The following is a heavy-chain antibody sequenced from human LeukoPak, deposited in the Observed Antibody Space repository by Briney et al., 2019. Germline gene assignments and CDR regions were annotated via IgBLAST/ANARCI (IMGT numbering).Heavy chain of an antibody. CDR2: ISYSGAT. CDR1: GGTVTSSTYF. V-gene: IGHV4-39*07. D-gene: IGHD1-14*01. Sequence: SETLSLTCTLSGGTVTSSTYFWGWVRQPPGKGLEWLGSISYSGATYYNPSLKSRVSMSVHTSKNQFSLKLSSVTAADTAVYYCARDGFYYHYYMDVWGEGTTVTVSS. CDR3: ARDGFYYHYYMDV. J-gene: IGHJ6*03.